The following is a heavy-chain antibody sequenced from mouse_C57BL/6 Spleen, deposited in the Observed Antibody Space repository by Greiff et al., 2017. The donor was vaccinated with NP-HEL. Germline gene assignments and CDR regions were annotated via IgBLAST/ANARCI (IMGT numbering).Heavy chain of an antibody. D-gene: IGHD2-2*01. V-gene: IGHV1-47*01. CDR2: FHPYNDDT. J-gene: IGHJ2*01. CDR3: ARGDYYGYDEGYFDY. CDR1: GYTFTTYP. Sequence: VQLQQSGAELVKPGASVKMSCKASGYTFTTYPIEWMKQNHGKSLEGIGNFHPYNDDTKYNEKFKGKATLTVEKSSSTVYLELSRLTSDDSAVYYCARGDYYGYDEGYFDYWGQGTTLTVSS.